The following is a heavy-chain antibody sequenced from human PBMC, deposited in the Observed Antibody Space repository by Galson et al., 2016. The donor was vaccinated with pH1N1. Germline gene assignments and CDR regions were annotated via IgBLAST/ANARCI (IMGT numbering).Heavy chain of an antibody. D-gene: IGHD1-26*01. CDR3: AHSASRIVGAPPPLDFDY. CDR1: GFSLSTSGVG. Sequence: PALVKPTQTLTLTCTFSGFSLSTSGVGVGWIRQPPGKALGWLALIYWDGDRRYSPSLKSKLAITKDTSRNQVVLRMTNMDPVDSATHYCAHSASRIVGAPPPLDFDYWGQGTLVTVYS. CDR2: IYWDGDR. V-gene: IGHV2-5*02. J-gene: IGHJ4*02.